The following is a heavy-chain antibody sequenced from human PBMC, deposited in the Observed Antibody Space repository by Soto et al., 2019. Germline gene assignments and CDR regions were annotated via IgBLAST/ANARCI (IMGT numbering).Heavy chain of an antibody. CDR2: SYFSGGT. CDR1: NDSINSYY. CDR3: VRGLSRGWFDP. J-gene: IGHJ5*02. D-gene: IGHD3-16*01. Sequence: SETLSLTCTVSNDSINSYYWSWIRQPPGKGLEWIGYSYFSGGTEYNPSHKGRVTISVDRSRNQFSLKLTSVTAADTAVYYCVRGLSRGWFDPWGQGTLVTVSS. V-gene: IGHV4-59*01.